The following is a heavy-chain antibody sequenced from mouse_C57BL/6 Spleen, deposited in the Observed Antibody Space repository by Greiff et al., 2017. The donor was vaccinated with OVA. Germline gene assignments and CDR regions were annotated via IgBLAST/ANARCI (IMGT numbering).Heavy chain of an antibody. V-gene: IGHV1-76*01. J-gene: IGHJ1*03. CDR1: GYTFTDYY. CDR2: IYPGSGNT. CDR3: ARPGSSEYFDV. Sequence: VQLVESGAELVRPGASVKLSCKASGYTFTDYYINWVKQRPGQGLEWIARIYPGSGNTYYNEKFKGKATLTAEKSSSTAYMQLSSLTSEDSAVYFCARPGSSEYFDVWGTGTTVTVSS. D-gene: IGHD1-1*01.